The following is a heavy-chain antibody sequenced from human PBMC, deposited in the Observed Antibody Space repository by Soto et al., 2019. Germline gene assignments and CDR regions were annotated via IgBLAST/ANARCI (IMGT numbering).Heavy chain of an antibody. D-gene: IGHD2-2*02. CDR3: ARAGDDCSTTNCYMIDY. Sequence: ASVKVSCKASGYTFTTYAMHWVRQAPGQRLEWMVWINAGNGKTKYSQKFQGRVTITRDTSATTVYMELSSLRSGDTAVYYCARAGDDCSTTNCYMIDYWGQGTLVTVSS. V-gene: IGHV1-3*01. CDR2: INAGNGKT. CDR1: GYTFTTYA. J-gene: IGHJ4*02.